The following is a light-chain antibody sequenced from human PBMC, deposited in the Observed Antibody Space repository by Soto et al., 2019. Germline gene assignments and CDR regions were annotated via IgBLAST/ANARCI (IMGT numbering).Light chain of an antibody. CDR1: QPIRDW. CDR2: DAT. J-gene: IGKJ1*01. Sequence: DVQLIQSPSTLSASIGDRVTITCRVSQPIRDWVAWYQQKPGKAPKLLIHDATSSDSGVPSRFSGSGSETEFTLTISSLQPGDFATYYCQQYDSYSNTFGQGTRVEL. V-gene: IGKV1-5*01. CDR3: QQYDSYSNT.